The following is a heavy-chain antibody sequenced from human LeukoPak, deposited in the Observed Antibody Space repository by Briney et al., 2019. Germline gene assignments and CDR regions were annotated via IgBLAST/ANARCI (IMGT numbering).Heavy chain of an antibody. V-gene: IGHV1-18*01. J-gene: IGHJ4*02. CDR1: GYTFTSYD. CDR3: ARRNYDSSGYSFDY. CDR2: ISAYNGNT. D-gene: IGHD3-22*01. Sequence: ASVKVSCKASGYTFTSYDINWVRQATGQGLEWMGWISAYNGNTNYAQKLQGRVTMTTDTSTSTAYMELRSLRSDDTAVYYCARRNYDSSGYSFDYWGQGTLVTVSS.